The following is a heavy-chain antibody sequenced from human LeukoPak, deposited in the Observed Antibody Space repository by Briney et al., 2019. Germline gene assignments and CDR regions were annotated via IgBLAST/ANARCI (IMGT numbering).Heavy chain of an antibody. CDR2: ISSSSSYI. CDR3: AKRHSLHYDSSGHPIYYFDY. Sequence: NSGGSLRLSCAASGFTFSSYSMNWVRQAPGKGLEWVSSISSSSSYIYYADSVKGRFTISRDNAKNSLYLQMNSLRAEDTAVYYCAKRHSLHYDSSGHPIYYFDYWGQGTLVTVSS. CDR1: GFTFSSYS. J-gene: IGHJ4*02. D-gene: IGHD3-22*01. V-gene: IGHV3-21*04.